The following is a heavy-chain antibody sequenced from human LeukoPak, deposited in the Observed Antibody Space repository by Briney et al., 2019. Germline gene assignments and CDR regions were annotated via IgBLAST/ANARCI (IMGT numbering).Heavy chain of an antibody. D-gene: IGHD3-10*01. CDR3: ASLGSGSYYPFDAFDI. Sequence: GESLKISCKGSGYSFTSYWIGWVRQMPGKGLEWMGIIYPGDSDIRYSPSFQGQVTISADKSISTAYLQWSSLKASDTAMYYCASLGSGSYYPFDAFDIWGQGTMVTVSS. CDR1: GYSFTSYW. J-gene: IGHJ3*02. V-gene: IGHV5-51*01. CDR2: IYPGDSDI.